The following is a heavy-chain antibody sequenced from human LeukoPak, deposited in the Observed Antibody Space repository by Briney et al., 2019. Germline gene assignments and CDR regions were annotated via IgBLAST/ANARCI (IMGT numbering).Heavy chain of an antibody. CDR3: ARIGYSSSSFDY. CDR2: IKQDGSQK. D-gene: IGHD6-6*01. V-gene: IGHV3-7*01. CDR1: GFTFSNYW. Sequence: GGSLRLSCAASGFTFSNYWMSWVRQAPGKGLEWVANIKQDGSQKYYVDSVKGRFTISRDNAKNSQYLQMNSLSAEDTAMYYCARIGYSSSSFDYWGQGTLVTVSS. J-gene: IGHJ4*02.